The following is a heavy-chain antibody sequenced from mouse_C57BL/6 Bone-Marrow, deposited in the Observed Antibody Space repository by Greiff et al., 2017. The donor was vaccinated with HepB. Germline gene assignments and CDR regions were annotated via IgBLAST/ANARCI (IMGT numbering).Heavy chain of an antibody. CDR3: ANYGNYGY. CDR1: GYAFSSSW. V-gene: IGHV1-82*01. Sequence: QVQLKQSGPELVKPGASVKISCTASGYAFSSSWMNWVKQRPGKSLEWIGRIYPGDGDTNYTGKFKGTATLTADKSSSTSYMQLSRLTAEDSAVYFCANYGNYGYWGQGTTLTVSS. J-gene: IGHJ2*01. CDR2: IYPGDGDT. D-gene: IGHD2-1*01.